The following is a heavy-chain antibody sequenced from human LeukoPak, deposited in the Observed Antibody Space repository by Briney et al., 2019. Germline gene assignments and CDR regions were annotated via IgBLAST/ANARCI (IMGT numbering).Heavy chain of an antibody. V-gene: IGHV5-51*01. CDR3: ARYSIGDYFDY. D-gene: IGHD2-21*01. CDR2: IYPDDSDT. J-gene: IGHJ4*02. Sequence: GESLKISCKGSGYIFTTYWIGWVRQMPGKGLEWMGIIYPDDSDTRYSPSFQGQVTISADKSISTAYLQWSSLKASDIAMYYCARYSIGDYFDYWGQGTLVTVSS. CDR1: GYIFTTYW.